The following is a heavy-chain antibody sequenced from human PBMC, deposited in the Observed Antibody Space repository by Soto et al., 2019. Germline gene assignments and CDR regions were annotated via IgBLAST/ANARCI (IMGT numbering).Heavy chain of an antibody. CDR2: IWYDGSNK. CDR3: ARHYLVLPPPVIDY. Sequence: QVQLVESGGGVVQPGRSLRLSCAASGFTFSSYGMHWVRQAPGKGLEWVAVIWYDGSNKYYADSVKGRFTISRDNSKITLYLQMTSLTAEATALYYCARHYLVLPPPVIDYWGQGTLVTVSS. V-gene: IGHV3-33*01. D-gene: IGHD3-10*01. CDR1: GFTFSSYG. J-gene: IGHJ4*02.